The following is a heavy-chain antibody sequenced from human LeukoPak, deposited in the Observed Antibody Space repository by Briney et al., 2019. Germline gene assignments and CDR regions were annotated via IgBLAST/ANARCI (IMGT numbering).Heavy chain of an antibody. D-gene: IGHD3-22*01. CDR2: IIPILGIA. CDR3: ARAMYYYDSSLN. V-gene: IGHV1-69*04. CDR1: GGTFSSYA. J-gene: IGHJ4*02. Sequence: ASVKVSCKASGGTFSSYAISWVRQAPGQGLEWMGRIIPILGIANYAQKFQGRVTITADKSTSTAYMELSSLRSEDTAVYYCARAMYYYDSSLNWGQGTLVTVSS.